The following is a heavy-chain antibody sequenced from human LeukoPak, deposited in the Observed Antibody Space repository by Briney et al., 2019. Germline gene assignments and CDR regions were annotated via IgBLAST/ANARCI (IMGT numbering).Heavy chain of an antibody. CDR3: ARGEGQYGSGSYSYYFDY. D-gene: IGHD3-10*01. Sequence: KPSETLSLTCAVYGGSFSGYYWSWIRQPPGKGLEWIGEINHSGSTNYNPSLKSRVTISVDTSKNQFSLKLSSVTAADTAVYYCARGEGQYGSGSYSYYFDYWGQGTLVTVSS. J-gene: IGHJ4*02. CDR1: GGSFSGYY. V-gene: IGHV4-34*01. CDR2: INHSGST.